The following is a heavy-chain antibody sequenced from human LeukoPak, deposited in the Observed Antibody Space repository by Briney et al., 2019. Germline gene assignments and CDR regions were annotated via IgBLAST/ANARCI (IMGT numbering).Heavy chain of an antibody. CDR1: GFTFSSYS. J-gene: IGHJ4*02. D-gene: IGHD3-9*01. Sequence: GGSLRLSCAASGFTFSSYSMNWVRQVPGKGLEWVAGINWNGGDTPYADSVKGRFTISRDNAKNSLYLQMNSVRAEDTALYYCARFSRNYDILTGYYNFGSPDYWGQGTLVTVSS. CDR3: ARFSRNYDILTGYYNFGSPDY. CDR2: INWNGGDT. V-gene: IGHV3-20*04.